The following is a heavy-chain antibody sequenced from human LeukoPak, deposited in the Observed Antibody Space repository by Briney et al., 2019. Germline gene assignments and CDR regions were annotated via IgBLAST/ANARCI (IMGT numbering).Heavy chain of an antibody. CDR2: ISYDGSNK. CDR3: AKENPDYYYGMDV. Sequence: HPGGSLRLSCAASGFTFSSYGMHWVRQAPGKGLEWVADISYDGSNKYYADSVKGRFTISRDNSKNTLYLQMNSLRAEDTAVYYCAKENPDYYYGMDVWGQGTTVTVSS. J-gene: IGHJ6*02. CDR1: GFTFSSYG. V-gene: IGHV3-30*18.